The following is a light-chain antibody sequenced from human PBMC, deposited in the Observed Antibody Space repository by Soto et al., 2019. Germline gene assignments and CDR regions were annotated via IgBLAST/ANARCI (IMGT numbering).Light chain of an antibody. CDR3: SSYVTGNTVV. Sequence: QSVLTQPASVSGSPGQSITISCTGTSSDVGGYNYVSWSQQHPGKAPKLMIYEVSNRPSGVSNRFSGSKSGNTASLTISGLQAEDEADYYCSSYVTGNTVVFGGGTKVTV. CDR2: EVS. V-gene: IGLV2-14*01. J-gene: IGLJ3*02. CDR1: SSDVGGYNY.